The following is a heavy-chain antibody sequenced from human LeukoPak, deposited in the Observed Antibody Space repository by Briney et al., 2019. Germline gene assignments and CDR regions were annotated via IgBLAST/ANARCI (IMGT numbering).Heavy chain of an antibody. CDR3: ARGAPNVDAFDI. J-gene: IGHJ3*02. Sequence: SETLSLTCTVSGGSISSSSYYWGWIRQPPGKGLEWIGSIYYSGSTYYNPSLKSRVTISVDTSKNQFSLKLSSVTAADTAVYYCARGAPNVDAFDIWGQGTMATVSS. CDR2: IYYSGST. CDR1: GGSISSSSYY. D-gene: IGHD2-8*01. V-gene: IGHV4-39*07.